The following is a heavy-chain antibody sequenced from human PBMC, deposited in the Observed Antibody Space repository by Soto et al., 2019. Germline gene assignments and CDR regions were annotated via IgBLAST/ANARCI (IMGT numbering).Heavy chain of an antibody. CDR3: AKRRGVGLTRSSFDY. CDR2: IDPSGGDT. Sequence: VQLVQSGAEVRMPGASVKVSCKASGYTFNRHYIQWVRQAPGQGLEWMGMIDPSGGDTNYAKKFQGRVTLTSDTSTSTVYMELSSLRSEDTAVYYCAKRRGVGLTRSSFDYSGPGTLVIVSS. V-gene: IGHV1-46*02. CDR1: GYTFNRHY. J-gene: IGHJ4*02. D-gene: IGHD1-26*01.